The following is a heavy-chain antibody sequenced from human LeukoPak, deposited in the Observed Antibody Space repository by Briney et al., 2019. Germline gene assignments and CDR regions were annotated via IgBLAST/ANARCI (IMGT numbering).Heavy chain of an antibody. V-gene: IGHV3-7*03. D-gene: IGHD3-22*01. Sequence: GGSLRLSCAASGFTFSSYWMSWVRQAPGKGLEWVANIKQDGSEKYYVDSVKGRFTISRDNAKNSLYLQMYSLRAEDTALYYCAKDISHYYDSSGYYPTSGYFDYWGQGTLVTVSS. CDR3: AKDISHYYDSSGYYPTSGYFDY. J-gene: IGHJ4*02. CDR1: GFTFSSYW. CDR2: IKQDGSEK.